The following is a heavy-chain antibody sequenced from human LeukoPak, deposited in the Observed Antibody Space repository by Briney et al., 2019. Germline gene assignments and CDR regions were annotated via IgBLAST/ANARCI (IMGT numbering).Heavy chain of an antibody. CDR2: MNPNSGNT. CDR3: ARVGVIVATTENWFDP. CDR1: GYTFTNYD. V-gene: IGHV1-8*03. Sequence: ASVKVSCKASGYTFTNYDINWVRQATGQGLEWMGWMNPNSGNTGSAQKFQGRDTITADKSTSTAYMELSSLRSEDTAVYYCARVGVIVATTENWFDPWGQGTLVTVSS. D-gene: IGHD5-12*01. J-gene: IGHJ5*02.